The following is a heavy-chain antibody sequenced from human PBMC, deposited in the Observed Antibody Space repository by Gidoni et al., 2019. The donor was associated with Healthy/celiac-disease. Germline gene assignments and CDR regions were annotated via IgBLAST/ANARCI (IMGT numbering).Heavy chain of an antibody. CDR3: AREGGYYSNFDY. D-gene: IGHD3-22*01. J-gene: IGHJ4*02. CDR2: ISYDGSNK. V-gene: IGHV3-30-3*01. Sequence: QVQLVESGGGVVQPGRSLRLSCAASGFTFSSYAMTWVRQAPGKGLEWVAVISYDGSNKYYADSVKGRFTISRDNSKNTLYLQMNSLRAEDTAVYYCAREGGYYSNFDYWGQGTLVTVSS. CDR1: GFTFSSYA.